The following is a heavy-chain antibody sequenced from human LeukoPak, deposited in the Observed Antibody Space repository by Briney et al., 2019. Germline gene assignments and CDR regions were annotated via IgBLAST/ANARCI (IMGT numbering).Heavy chain of an antibody. V-gene: IGHV3-23*01. Sequence: GLSLRLSCAASGFTFSSYAMSWVRQAPGKGLEWVSAISGSGGSTYYADSVKCRFTISRDNSKNTLYLQMNSLRAEDTAVYYCAKDTELRYFDWSPFYYFDYWGQGTLVTVSS. CDR2: ISGSGGST. CDR3: AKDTELRYFDWSPFYYFDY. D-gene: IGHD3-9*01. CDR1: GFTFSSYA. J-gene: IGHJ4*02.